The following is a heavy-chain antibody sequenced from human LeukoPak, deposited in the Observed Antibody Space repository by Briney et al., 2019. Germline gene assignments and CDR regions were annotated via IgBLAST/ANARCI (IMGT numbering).Heavy chain of an antibody. Sequence: GASVKGSCKASGYTFTNYGISWVRQAPGQGLEFMGSLIVYNGKTNYAQKLQGRVTTTTDTSTTTAYIELRSLRSDDTAVYSCGRDYYDSSGYLDYRGQGTLVTASS. J-gene: IGHJ4*02. CDR2: LIVYNGKT. CDR1: GYTFTNYG. D-gene: IGHD3-22*01. CDR3: GRDYYDSSGYLDY. V-gene: IGHV1-18*01.